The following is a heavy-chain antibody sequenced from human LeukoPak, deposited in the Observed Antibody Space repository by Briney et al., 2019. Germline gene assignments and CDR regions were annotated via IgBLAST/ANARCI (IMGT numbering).Heavy chain of an antibody. Sequence: ASVKVSCKASGYTFTGCYMHWVRQAPAQGLEWMGRINPNSGGTNYEQKFQGRVTMTRDTSISTAYMELRRLRSDDTAVYYCARELGNDAFDIWGQGTMVTVSS. J-gene: IGHJ3*02. D-gene: IGHD7-27*01. CDR2: INPNSGGT. V-gene: IGHV1-2*06. CDR1: GYTFTGCY. CDR3: ARELGNDAFDI.